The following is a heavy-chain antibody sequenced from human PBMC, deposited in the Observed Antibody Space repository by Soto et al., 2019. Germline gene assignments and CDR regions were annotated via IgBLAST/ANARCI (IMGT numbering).Heavy chain of an antibody. D-gene: IGHD2-2*01. CDR3: VRKYPGTRPFDY. V-gene: IGHV3-23*01. J-gene: IGHJ4*01. Sequence: WGCLKLSCAASGFTFNSYAMNWVRQAPGKGLAWVSAIGTDGNTYYANSVKGRFTISRDNSRTTLYLQMNSLRVEDTALYYCVRKYPGTRPFDYWGQGTLVTVSS. CDR2: IGTDGNT. CDR1: GFTFNSYA.